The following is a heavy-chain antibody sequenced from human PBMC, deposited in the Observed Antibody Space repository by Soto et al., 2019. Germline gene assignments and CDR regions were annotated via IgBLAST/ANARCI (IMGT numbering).Heavy chain of an antibody. CDR1: GASISNYY. D-gene: IGHD2-15*01. J-gene: IGHJ6*02. CDR3: ATFTVVASRNYYYYGMDV. CDR2: IYASGTT. V-gene: IGHV4-4*07. Sequence: PSETLSLTCTVSGASISNYYWSWIRQPAGKGLECLGRIYASGTTTYNPSLRSRVTMSVDTSKNQFSLKLSSVTAADTAVYYCATFTVVASRNYYYYGMDVWGQGTTVTVSS.